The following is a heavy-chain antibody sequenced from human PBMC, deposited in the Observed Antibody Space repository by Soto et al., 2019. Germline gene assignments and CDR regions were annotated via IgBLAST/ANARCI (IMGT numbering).Heavy chain of an antibody. CDR3: ASRLYGDYYYYGMDV. Sequence: GESLKIPCKGSGYSFTNYWISWVRQMPGKGLEWMGRIDPSDSYTNYSPSFQGHVTISADKSISTAYLQWSSLKASDTAMYYCASRLYGDYYYYGMDVWGQGTTVTVSS. CDR1: GYSFTNYW. V-gene: IGHV5-10-1*01. CDR2: IDPSDSYT. J-gene: IGHJ6*02. D-gene: IGHD4-17*01.